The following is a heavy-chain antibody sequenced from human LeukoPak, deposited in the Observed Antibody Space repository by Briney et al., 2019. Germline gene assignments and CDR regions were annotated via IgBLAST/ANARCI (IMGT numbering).Heavy chain of an antibody. V-gene: IGHV3-23*01. CDR1: GFVFSNFG. CDR3: AKDVGFCSGDSCSFFDY. Sequence: GGSLRLSCAASGFVFSNFGMTWVRQAPGKGLEWVSTTSAGGEDKHYADSVKGRFTISRENSKNTLYLQMNTLRAEDTALYYCAKDVGFCSGDSCSFFDYWGQGDLVTVSS. J-gene: IGHJ4*02. D-gene: IGHD2-15*01. CDR2: TSAGGEDK.